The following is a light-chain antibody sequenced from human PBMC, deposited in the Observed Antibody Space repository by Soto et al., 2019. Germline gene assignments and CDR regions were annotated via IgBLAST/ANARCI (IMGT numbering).Light chain of an antibody. CDR3: QQSYRAPWT. CDR1: QSISTY. V-gene: IGKV1-39*01. CDR2: AAS. Sequence: DIQMTQSPSSLSASGGDRVTITCRASQSISTYLNWYQAKPGKAPRVVIYAASSLPSGVPSRFSGSGYGTDFTLTISNLQPEDFATYYCQQSYRAPWTFGHGTKVEVK. J-gene: IGKJ1*01.